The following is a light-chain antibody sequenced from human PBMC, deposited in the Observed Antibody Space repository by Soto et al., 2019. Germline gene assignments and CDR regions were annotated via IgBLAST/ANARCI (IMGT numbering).Light chain of an antibody. CDR3: QHYDSYPYT. J-gene: IGKJ2*01. V-gene: IGKV1-5*01. CDR1: QSVSSW. Sequence: DIRMTQSPSTLSASVGDRVTITCRASQSVSSWLAWYHQKPGKAPKLVISDASTLESGVPSRFSGSGSGTEFTLTISSLQPDDFATYYCQHYDSYPYTFGQGTKLEIK. CDR2: DAS.